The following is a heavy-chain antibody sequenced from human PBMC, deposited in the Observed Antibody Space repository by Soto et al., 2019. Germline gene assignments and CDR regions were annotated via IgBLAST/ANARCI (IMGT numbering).Heavy chain of an antibody. D-gene: IGHD2-15*01. CDR1: GFAFGDSY. CDR3: VRGGGGGLFDP. J-gene: IGHJ5*02. Sequence: GGSVRLDGAGSGFAFGDSYMSWIPQSPGPGMEWLTYIRTGSGYPAYGDCGMGRFTISGDNAKRSLYLQMMSQTDEDTAIYYCVRGGGGGLFDPWGQGTLVTVSS. V-gene: IGHV3-11*06. CDR2: IRTGSGYP.